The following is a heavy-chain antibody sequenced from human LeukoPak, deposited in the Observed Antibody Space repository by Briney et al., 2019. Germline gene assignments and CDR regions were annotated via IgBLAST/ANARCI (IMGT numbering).Heavy chain of an antibody. CDR3: AREIYYDSSAYDY. V-gene: IGHV4-38-2*02. CDR1: GGSISGHY. Sequence: SETLSLTCTVSGGSISGHYWGWIRQPPGQGLEWVGSVYHSGSIYYNPSLKSRVIMSVDTSKNQFSLKLSSLTAADTAIYYCAREIYYDSSAYDYWGQGTLVTVSS. D-gene: IGHD3-22*01. CDR2: VYHSGSI. J-gene: IGHJ4*02.